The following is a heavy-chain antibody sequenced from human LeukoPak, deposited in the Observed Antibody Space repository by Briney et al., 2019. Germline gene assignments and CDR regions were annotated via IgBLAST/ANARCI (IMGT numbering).Heavy chain of an antibody. D-gene: IGHD1-26*01. CDR3: ARGGATVVS. Sequence: GGSLRLSCSASGFTFNDYWMSWVRQAPGKGLGWVANLKQDGSEKYYVDSVKGRFTISRDNAKKSLYLQMNSLRPEDTAVYYCARGGATVVSWGQGTLVTVSS. J-gene: IGHJ4*02. V-gene: IGHV3-7*05. CDR1: GFTFNDYW. CDR2: LKQDGSEK.